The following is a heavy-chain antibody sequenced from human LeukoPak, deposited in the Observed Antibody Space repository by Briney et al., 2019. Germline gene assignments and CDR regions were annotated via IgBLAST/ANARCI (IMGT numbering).Heavy chain of an antibody. CDR1: GDSISSYY. V-gene: IGHV4-4*09. CDR3: ARLTRLSTSPDRYYLDY. D-gene: IGHD3-16*02. J-gene: IGHJ4*02. CDR2: IYTSGGT. Sequence: SETLSLTCTVSGDSISSYYWSWIRQPPGRGLEWIGYIYTSGGTNYIPSLKGRVTISIDTSKNQFSLKLNSVTAADSAVYYCARLTRLSTSPDRYYLDYWGQSTLVTLSS.